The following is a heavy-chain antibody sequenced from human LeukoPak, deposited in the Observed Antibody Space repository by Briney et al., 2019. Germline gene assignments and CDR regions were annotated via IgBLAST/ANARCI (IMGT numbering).Heavy chain of an antibody. D-gene: IGHD3-10*01. Sequence: GSLRLSCAASGFTFSSYGMHWVRQAPGKGLEWVAVIWYDGSNKYYADSVKGRFTISRDNSKNTLYLQMNSLRAEDTAVYYCARGRRTPAYGSGSYYRDWFDPWGQGTLVTVSS. CDR2: IWYDGSNK. CDR1: GFTFSSYG. V-gene: IGHV3-33*01. J-gene: IGHJ5*02. CDR3: ARGRRTPAYGSGSYYRDWFDP.